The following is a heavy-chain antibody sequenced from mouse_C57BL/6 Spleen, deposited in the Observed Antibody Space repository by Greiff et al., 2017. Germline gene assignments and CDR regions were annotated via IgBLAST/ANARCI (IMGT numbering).Heavy chain of an antibody. D-gene: IGHD1-1*01. J-gene: IGHJ1*03. CDR1: GFTFSDYG. Sequence: EVQRVESGGGLVKPGGSLKLSCAASGFTFSDYGMHWVRQAPETGLEWVAYISSGSSTIYDADTVKGRFTISRDNAKNTLFLQMTSLRSEDTAMYYCARKLVATGYFDVWGTGTTVTVSS. CDR3: ARKLVATGYFDV. V-gene: IGHV5-17*01. CDR2: ISSGSSTI.